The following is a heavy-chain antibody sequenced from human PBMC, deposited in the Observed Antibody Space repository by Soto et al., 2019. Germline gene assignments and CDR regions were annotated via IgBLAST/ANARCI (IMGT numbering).Heavy chain of an antibody. D-gene: IGHD6-19*01. V-gene: IGHV3-30*18. Sequence: QVQLVESGGGMVLPGRSLRLSCAAAGFSFGNYGMHWVRQAPGEGLEGVALISHDAKNAYYADSVQGRFTISRDNSKRMLDLQMNRLRPEDSGIYYCVKTGGGSGWGGDFWGQGTLVTVSS. CDR3: VKTGGGSGWGGDF. J-gene: IGHJ4*02. CDR2: ISHDAKNA. CDR1: GFSFGNYG.